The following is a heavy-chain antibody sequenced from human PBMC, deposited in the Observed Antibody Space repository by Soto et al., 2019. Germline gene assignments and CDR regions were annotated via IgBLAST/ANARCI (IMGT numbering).Heavy chain of an antibody. CDR1: GDSVSSNSAG. CDR2: TYYRSKCYY. CDR3: ARGEQYSGRIFDY. V-gene: IGHV6-1*01. Sequence: QVQLQQSGPGLVKPSQTLSLTCAITGDSVSSNSAGWSWVRQSPSRGLEWLGRTYYRSKCYYEYAVSVQGRITINPDTSKNQYSLQLNSVAPVDTAVYFCARGEQYSGRIFDYWGQGTLVTVSS. D-gene: IGHD1-26*01. J-gene: IGHJ4*01.